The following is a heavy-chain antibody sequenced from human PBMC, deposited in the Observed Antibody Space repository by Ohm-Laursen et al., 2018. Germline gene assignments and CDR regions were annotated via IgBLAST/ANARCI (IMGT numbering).Heavy chain of an antibody. CDR1: GDSIRSYY. J-gene: IGHJ4*02. CDR2: IYYTGSS. D-gene: IGHD1-26*01. CDR3: AKRIGGYGTFDY. V-gene: IGHV4-59*01. Sequence: GTLSLTCTVSGDSIRSYYWTWIRQPPGQGLEWIGNIYYTGSSNYNPSLKSRVTMSVDTSKNQISLNLSSVTAADTAVYYCAKRIGGYGTFDYWGQGTLVTVSS.